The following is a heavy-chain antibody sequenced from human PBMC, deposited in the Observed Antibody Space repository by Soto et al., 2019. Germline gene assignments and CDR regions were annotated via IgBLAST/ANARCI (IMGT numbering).Heavy chain of an antibody. CDR3: ARERGGESYYYYYGMDV. CDR2: INPSGGST. CDR1: GYTFTSYY. D-gene: IGHD3-16*01. Sequence: ASVKVSCKASGYTFTSYYMHWVRQAPGQGLEWMGIINPSGGSTSYAQKFQGRVTMTRDTSTSTVYMELSSLRSEDTAVYYCARERGGESYYYYYGMDVWGQGTTVTVSS. V-gene: IGHV1-46*01. J-gene: IGHJ6*02.